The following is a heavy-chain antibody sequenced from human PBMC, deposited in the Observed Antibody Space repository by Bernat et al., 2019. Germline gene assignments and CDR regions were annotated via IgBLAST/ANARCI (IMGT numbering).Heavy chain of an antibody. Sequence: QVQLVQSGAEVKKPGASVKVSCKASGYTFTSYAMHWVRQAPGQRLEWMGWINAGNGNTKYSQKFQGRVTITRDTSASTAYMELSSLRSEDTAVYYCARDQRYCSGGSCYSIDYWGQGTLVTVSP. V-gene: IGHV1-3*01. D-gene: IGHD2-15*01. CDR3: ARDQRYCSGGSCYSIDY. J-gene: IGHJ4*02. CDR1: GYTFTSYA. CDR2: INAGNGNT.